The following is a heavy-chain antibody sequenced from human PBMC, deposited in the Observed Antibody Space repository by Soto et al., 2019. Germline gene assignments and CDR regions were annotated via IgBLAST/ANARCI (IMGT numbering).Heavy chain of an antibody. CDR2: ISWDGGST. CDR1: GLTFDDYT. Sequence: VGSLRLSCAASGLTFDDYTMHWVRQAPGKGLEWVSLISWDGGSTYYADSVKGRFTISRDNSKNSLYLQMNSLRTEDTALYYCAKDNGPYYYYGMDVWGQGTTVTVSS. CDR3: AKDNGPYYYYGMDV. V-gene: IGHV3-43*01. J-gene: IGHJ6*02.